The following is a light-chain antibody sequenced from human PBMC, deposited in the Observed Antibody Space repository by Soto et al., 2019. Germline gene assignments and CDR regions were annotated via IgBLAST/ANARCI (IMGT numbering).Light chain of an antibody. CDR3: QQYGSSPGT. V-gene: IGKV3-20*01. CDR1: QSVSSTY. J-gene: IGKJ2*01. CDR2: DAS. Sequence: EIVLTQSPGTLSLSPGERATLSCRASQSVSSTYLAWYQQKPGQAPRLLIYDASSRATGIPDRFSGSGSGTDFTLNISRLEPEDFAVYYCQQYGSSPGTFGQGTKLEIK.